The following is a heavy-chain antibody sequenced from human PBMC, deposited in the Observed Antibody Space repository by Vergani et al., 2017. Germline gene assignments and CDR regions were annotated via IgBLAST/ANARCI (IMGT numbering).Heavy chain of an antibody. D-gene: IGHD3-10*01. J-gene: IGHJ5*02. V-gene: IGHV4-59*01. CDR1: GSSMSGYY. CDR3: GRVADFYGLGSRLLDL. CDR2: MYHSGST. Sequence: QVRLQESGPGLVKPSETLSLTCSVSGSSMSGYYWSWIRQPPGKELEWIGYMYHSGSTNYNPSLKTRVTISGDTSKNQFSLKLNPVTAADTAVYYCGRVADFYGLGSRLLDLWGQGILVTVSS.